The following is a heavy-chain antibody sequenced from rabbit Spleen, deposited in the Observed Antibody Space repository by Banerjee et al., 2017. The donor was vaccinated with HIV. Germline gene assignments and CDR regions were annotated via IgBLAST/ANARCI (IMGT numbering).Heavy chain of an antibody. CDR2: IYAGSSGST. D-gene: IGHD8-1*01. Sequence: EESGGGLVQPEGSLTLTCTASGFSFSSSYWICWVRQAPGKGLEWIACIYAGSSGSTYYASWAKGRFTCSKTSSTTVTLQMTSLTAADTATYFCARDTGSSFSTYGMDLWGPGTLVTVS. CDR3: ARDTGSSFSTYGMDL. CDR1: GFSFSSSYW. J-gene: IGHJ6*01. V-gene: IGHV1S45*01.